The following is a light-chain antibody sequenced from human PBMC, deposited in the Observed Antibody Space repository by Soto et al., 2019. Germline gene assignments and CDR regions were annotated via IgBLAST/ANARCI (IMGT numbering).Light chain of an antibody. J-gene: IGKJ1*01. CDR3: QQYTGSPWT. Sequence: EVGLTQSPGTLSLSPGERATLSCRASQSVSSSYLAWYQQKPGQAPRLLIYGASTRATGIPDRFSGSGSGTDFTLTISRLEPEDFAVYYCQQYTGSPWTFGQGTKVEIK. CDR1: QSVSSSY. CDR2: GAS. V-gene: IGKV3-20*01.